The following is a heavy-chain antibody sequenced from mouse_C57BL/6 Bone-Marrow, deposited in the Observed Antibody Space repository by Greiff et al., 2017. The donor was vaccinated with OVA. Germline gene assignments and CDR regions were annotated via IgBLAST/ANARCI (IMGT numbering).Heavy chain of an antibody. CDR3: ATERLRCAMDY. Sequence: VQLQESGAELARPGASVKLSCKASGYTFTSYGISWVKQRTGQGLEWIGEIYPRSGNTYYNEKFKGKATLTADKSSSTAYMELRRLTSEDSAVYYCATERLRCAMDYWGQGTSVTVSS. CDR1: GYTFTSYG. J-gene: IGHJ4*01. D-gene: IGHD2-4*01. CDR2: IYPRSGNT. V-gene: IGHV1-81*01.